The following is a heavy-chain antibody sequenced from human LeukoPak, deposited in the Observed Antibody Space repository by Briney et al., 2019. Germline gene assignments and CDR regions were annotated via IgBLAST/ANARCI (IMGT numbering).Heavy chain of an antibody. D-gene: IGHD1-26*01. CDR1: GGTFSSYA. Sequence: GASVKVSCKASGGTFSSYAISWVRQAPGQGLEWMGGIIPIFGTANYAQKFQGRVTITADESTSTAYMELSSLRSEDTAVYYCATTSGSYTYYFDYWGQGTLVTVSP. V-gene: IGHV1-69*13. CDR3: ATTSGSYTYYFDY. CDR2: IIPIFGTA. J-gene: IGHJ4*02.